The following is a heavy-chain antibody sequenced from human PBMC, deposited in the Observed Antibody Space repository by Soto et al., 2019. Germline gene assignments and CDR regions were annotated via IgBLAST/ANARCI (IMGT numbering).Heavy chain of an antibody. CDR3: AKGSGWSGYHYYGMDV. D-gene: IGHD6-19*01. V-gene: IGHV3-33*06. CDR2: IWYDGSNK. Sequence: AGWSLRLSCAASGFTFSSYGMHWVRQAPGKGLEWVAVIWYDGSNKYYADSVKGRFTISRDNSKNTLYLQMNSLRAEDTAVYYCAKGSGWSGYHYYGMDVWGQGTTVTVSS. J-gene: IGHJ6*02. CDR1: GFTFSSYG.